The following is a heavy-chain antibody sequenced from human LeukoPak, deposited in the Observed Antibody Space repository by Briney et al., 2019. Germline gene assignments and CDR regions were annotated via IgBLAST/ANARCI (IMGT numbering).Heavy chain of an antibody. CDR3: ARDIVGATTAWFDP. CDR1: SYSINNGYY. D-gene: IGHD1-26*01. Sequence: SETLSLTCTVSSYSINNGYYWGWIRQPPGKGLEWIGSIYHSGSTYYNPSLKSRVTMSVDTSKNQFSLKLSSVTAADTAVYYCARDIVGATTAWFDPWGQGTLVTVSS. V-gene: IGHV4-38-2*02. CDR2: IYHSGST. J-gene: IGHJ5*02.